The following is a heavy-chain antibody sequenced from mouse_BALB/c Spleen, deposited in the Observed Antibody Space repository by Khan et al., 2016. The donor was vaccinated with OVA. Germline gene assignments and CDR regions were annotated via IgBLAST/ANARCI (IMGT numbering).Heavy chain of an antibody. Sequence: QMQLEESGAELAKPGASVKMSCKASGYTFTTYWMHWVKQRPGQGLEWIGYINPTSDYTDYNEKFKDKATLSADKSSSTVYMQLSSLTSEDSAVYYCARDGIDYWGQGTTLTVAS. CDR1: GYTFTTYW. V-gene: IGHV1-7*01. D-gene: IGHD2-3*01. CDR2: INPTSDYT. CDR3: ARDGIDY. J-gene: IGHJ2*01.